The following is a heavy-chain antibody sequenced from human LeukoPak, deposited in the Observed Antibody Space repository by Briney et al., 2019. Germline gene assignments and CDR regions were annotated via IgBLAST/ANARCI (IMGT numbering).Heavy chain of an antibody. CDR3: ARVVKDYVWGTYVMDAFDI. CDR2: TYSGGST. J-gene: IGHJ3*02. CDR1: GFTVSSNY. D-gene: IGHD3-16*01. V-gene: IGHV3-66*01. Sequence: GGSLRLSCAASGFTVSSNYMSWVRQAPGKGLEWVSVTYSGGSTYYADSVKGRFTTSRDNSKITLYLQMNSLRAEDTAVYYCARVVKDYVWGTYVMDAFDIWGQGTMVTVSS.